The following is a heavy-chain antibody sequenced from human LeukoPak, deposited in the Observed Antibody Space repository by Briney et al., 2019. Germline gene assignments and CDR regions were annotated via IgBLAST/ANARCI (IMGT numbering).Heavy chain of an antibody. Sequence: ASVKVSCKASGGTFSSYAISWVRQAPGQGLEWMGGIIPIFGTANYAQKFQGRVTITADESTSTAYMELSSLRSEDTAVYYCAGSSGGSLRYDYWGQGTLVTVSS. CDR2: IIPIFGTA. D-gene: IGHD2-15*01. V-gene: IGHV1-69*13. CDR1: GGTFSSYA. J-gene: IGHJ4*02. CDR3: AGSSGGSLRYDY.